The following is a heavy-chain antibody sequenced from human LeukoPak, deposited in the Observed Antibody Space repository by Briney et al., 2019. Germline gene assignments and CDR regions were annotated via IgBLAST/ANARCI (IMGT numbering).Heavy chain of an antibody. CDR2: ISGDSSGNYI. CDR1: GFSFSLYS. Sequence: GGSLRLSCVASGFSFSLYSMNWVRQAPGKGLEWVSTISGDSSGNYIDYADSVKGRFTISRDNAKNSVFLQMNGLRDDDTAVYYCTREGGVGSWGQGTLVSVPS. D-gene: IGHD3-16*01. V-gene: IGHV3-21*01. J-gene: IGHJ5*01. CDR3: TREGGVGS.